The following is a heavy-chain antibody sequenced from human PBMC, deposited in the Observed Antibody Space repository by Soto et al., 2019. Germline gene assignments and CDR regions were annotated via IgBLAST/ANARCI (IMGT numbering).Heavy chain of an antibody. Sequence: PSETLSLTCAVYGGSFSGYYWSWIRQPPGKGLEWIGEINHSGSTNYNPSLKSRVTISVDTSKNQFSLKLSSVTAADTAVYYCARVYDFWSGSIFDYWGQGTLVTVSS. CDR3: ARVYDFWSGSIFDY. V-gene: IGHV4-34*01. CDR2: INHSGST. D-gene: IGHD3-3*01. J-gene: IGHJ4*02. CDR1: GGSFSGYY.